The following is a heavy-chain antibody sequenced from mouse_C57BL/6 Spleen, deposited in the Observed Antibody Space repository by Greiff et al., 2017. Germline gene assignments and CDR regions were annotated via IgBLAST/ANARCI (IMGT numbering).Heavy chain of an antibody. J-gene: IGHJ3*01. V-gene: IGHV14-4*01. D-gene: IGHD1-1*01. CDR1: GFNIKDDY. CDR3: TTGGGSSYGFAY. CDR2: IDPENGDT. Sequence: DVKLVESGAELVRPGASVKLSCTASGFNIKDDYMHWVKQRPEQGLEWIGWIDPENGDTEYASKFQGKATITADTSSNTAYLQLSSLTSEDTAVYYCTTGGGSSYGFAYWGQGTLVTVSA.